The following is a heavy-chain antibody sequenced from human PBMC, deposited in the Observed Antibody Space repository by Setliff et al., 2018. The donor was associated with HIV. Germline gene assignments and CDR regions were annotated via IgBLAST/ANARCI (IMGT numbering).Heavy chain of an antibody. CDR3: ARGMTYGPTGYFDY. Sequence: PGGSLRLSCAASVFTFNNYGMNWVRQAPGKGLEWVAFIRYDGSQKYYVDSVKGRFTISRDNSKNTLYLQMNSLRAEDTAVYYCARGMTYGPTGYFDYWGQGTLVTVSS. J-gene: IGHJ4*02. CDR1: VFTFNNYG. D-gene: IGHD3-10*01. V-gene: IGHV3-30*02. CDR2: IRYDGSQK.